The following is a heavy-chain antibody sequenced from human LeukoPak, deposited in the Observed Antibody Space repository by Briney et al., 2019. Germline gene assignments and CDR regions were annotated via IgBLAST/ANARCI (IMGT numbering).Heavy chain of an antibody. J-gene: IGHJ4*02. CDR3: AREITFGGVIGY. V-gene: IGHV4-59*12. CDR2: IYYSGST. CDR1: GDSITSYF. Sequence: PSETLSLTCTVSGDSITSYFWSWIRQPPGKGLEWIGNIYYSGSTYYNPSLKSRVTISVDTSKNQFSLKLSSVTAADTAVYYCAREITFGGVIGYWGQGTLVTVSS. D-gene: IGHD3-16*01.